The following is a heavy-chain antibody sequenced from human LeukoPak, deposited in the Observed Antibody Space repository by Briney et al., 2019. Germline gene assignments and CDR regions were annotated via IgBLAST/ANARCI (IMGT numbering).Heavy chain of an antibody. Sequence: GGSLRLSCAASGFTFSRYWMHWVRQAPEKGLVWVSRMNGDGSRITYADSVKGRFTISRDNAKNTLYLQMHSLRAEDTAVYYCARGPPPDFDYWGRGTLVTVSS. J-gene: IGHJ4*02. CDR2: MNGDGSRI. V-gene: IGHV3-74*01. CDR3: ARGPPPDFDY. CDR1: GFTFSRYW.